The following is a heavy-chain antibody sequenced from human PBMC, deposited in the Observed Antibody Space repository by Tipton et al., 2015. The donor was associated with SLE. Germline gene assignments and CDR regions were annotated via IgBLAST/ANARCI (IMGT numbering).Heavy chain of an antibody. CDR3: ARYFPAGLYSSGWS. J-gene: IGHJ5*02. Sequence: SLRLSCAASGFPFDSSWMTWVRQAPGKGLEWVSIIYSGGNTYYVESAKGRFTISRDNSKNTLYLQMNGLRPEDTAVYYCARYFPAGLYSSGWSWGQGTLVTVSS. CDR2: IYSGGNT. D-gene: IGHD6-19*01. CDR1: GFPFDSSW. V-gene: IGHV3-66*02.